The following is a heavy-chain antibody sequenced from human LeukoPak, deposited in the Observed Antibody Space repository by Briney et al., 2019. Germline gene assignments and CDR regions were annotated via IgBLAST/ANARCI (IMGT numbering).Heavy chain of an antibody. J-gene: IGHJ3*02. CDR1: GFTFSSYA. CDR3: AKQDIVATYAFDI. D-gene: IGHD5-12*01. CDR2: ISGSGSST. V-gene: IGHV3-23*01. Sequence: PGGSLRLSCAASGFTFSSYAMSWVRQAPGKGLEWVSAISGSGSSTYYADSVKGRFTISRDNSKNTLYLQMNSLRAEDTAVYYCAKQDIVATYAFDIWGQGTMVTVSS.